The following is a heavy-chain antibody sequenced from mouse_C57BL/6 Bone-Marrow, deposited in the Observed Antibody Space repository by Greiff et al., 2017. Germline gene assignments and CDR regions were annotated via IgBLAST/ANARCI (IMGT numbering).Heavy chain of an antibody. Sequence: EVQLQQSGTVLARPGASVKMSCKTSGYTFTSYWMHWVKQRPGPGLEWIGAIYPGNSDTSYNQKFKGKATLTAVTSASTAYMELSSLTTEDSAVYYCTFTTVVATGAMDYWGQGTSVTVSS. V-gene: IGHV1-5*01. CDR3: TFTTVVATGAMDY. CDR2: IYPGNSDT. CDR1: GYTFTSYW. J-gene: IGHJ4*01. D-gene: IGHD1-1*01.